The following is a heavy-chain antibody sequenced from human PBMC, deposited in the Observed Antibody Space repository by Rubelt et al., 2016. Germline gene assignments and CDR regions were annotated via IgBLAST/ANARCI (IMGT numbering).Heavy chain of an antibody. V-gene: IGHV5-10-1*03. D-gene: IGHD3-3*01. CDR2: IDPSDSYT. J-gene: IGHJ4*02. CDR3: AIYDFWSGYYLDY. CDR1: GYSFTSYW. Sequence: EVQLVQSGAEVKKPGESLRISCQGSGYSFTSYWISWVRQMPGKGLEWMGRIDPSDSYTNYSPSFQGHVPITADKSISTAYLQWSSLKASDTAMYYCAIYDFWSGYYLDYWGQGTLVTVSS.